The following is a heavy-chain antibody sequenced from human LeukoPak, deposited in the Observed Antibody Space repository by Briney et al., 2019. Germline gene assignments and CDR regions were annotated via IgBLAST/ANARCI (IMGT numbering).Heavy chain of an antibody. J-gene: IGHJ6*03. V-gene: IGHV4-31*03. CDR3: AKVPRPGDCSRTRCPRYMDV. D-gene: IGHD2-2*03. CDR2: IHSIWTT. Sequence: PSETLSLTCTVSGGSISSSGYYWTWIPQHPGKGLEWVVYIHSIWTTYHNPSLKSRPTISVEPSRNQFSLNLTSLTAADAAGYYCAKVPRPGDCSRTRCPRYMDVWGKGTTVTVSS. CDR1: GGSISSSGYY.